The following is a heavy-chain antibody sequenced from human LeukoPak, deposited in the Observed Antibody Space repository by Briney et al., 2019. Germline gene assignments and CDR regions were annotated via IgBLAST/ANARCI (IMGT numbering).Heavy chain of an antibody. J-gene: IGHJ4*02. CDR2: TYYRSQWYN. CDR1: GDSVSSNSVA. V-gene: IGHV6-1*01. D-gene: IGHD1-14*01. CDR3: ARARGTGSIDY. Sequence: HSQTLSLTCAISGDSVSSNSVAWNWIRQSPSIGLEWLGRTYYRSQWYNDYAASVKSRIISNPDKSKNQFSLQLNSVTPEDTAVYYCARARGTGSIDYWGQGTLVTVSS.